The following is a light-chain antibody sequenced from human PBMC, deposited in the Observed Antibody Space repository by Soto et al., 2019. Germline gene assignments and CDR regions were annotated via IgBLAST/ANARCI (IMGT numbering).Light chain of an antibody. CDR3: HHYGRSLWT. CDR1: QSVSSSY. CDR2: GIS. V-gene: IGKV3-20*01. Sequence: EIVLTQSPGTLSLSPGERATLSCRASQSVSSSYLAWYQQKPGQAPRLLIYGISKRATDIPDRFSGSGSGTDFTLTITRLEPEDSAFYYCHHYGRSLWTVGQGTTVDSK. J-gene: IGKJ1*01.